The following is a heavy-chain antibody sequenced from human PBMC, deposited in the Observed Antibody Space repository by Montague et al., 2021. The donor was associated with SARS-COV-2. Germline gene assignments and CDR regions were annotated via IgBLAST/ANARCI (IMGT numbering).Heavy chain of an antibody. V-gene: IGHV3-30-3*01. J-gene: IGHJ6*02. D-gene: IGHD6-19*01. CDR3: ARTREQWLVLDQKRYYYYGMDV. CDR2: ISYDGSNK. Sequence: SLRLSCAASGFTFSSYAMHWVRQAPGKGLEWVAVISYDGSNKYYADSVKGRSTISRDNSKNTLYLQMNGLRAEDTAVYYCARTREQWLVLDQKRYYYYGMDVWGQGTTVTVSS. CDR1: GFTFSSYA.